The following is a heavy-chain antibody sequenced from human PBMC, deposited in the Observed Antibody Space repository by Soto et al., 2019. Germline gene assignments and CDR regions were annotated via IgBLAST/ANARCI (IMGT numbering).Heavy chain of an antibody. CDR2: IYSGGSK. J-gene: IGHJ4*01. CDR1: GFTVSSSY. CDR3: TRGLHFTESFYLSAAAY. Sequence: EVQVMESGGGLVQPARSLRLSCAASGFTVSSSYMSWVRQAPGEGLEWVSVIYSGGSKYYADSVKVRFRISRDYPNDSLSLKMDKLTAGDTAVYYFTRGLHFTESFYLSAAAYWCHGTLLTVSS. V-gene: IGHV3-66*01. D-gene: IGHD3-16*02.